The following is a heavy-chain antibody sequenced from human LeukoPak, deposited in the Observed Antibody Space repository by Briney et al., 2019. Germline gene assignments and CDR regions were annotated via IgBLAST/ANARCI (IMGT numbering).Heavy chain of an antibody. J-gene: IGHJ5*02. D-gene: IGHD1-1*01. V-gene: IGHV1-8*02. CDR2: MNPSSGNT. CDR1: GGTFSSYA. Sequence: GASVKVSCKASGGTFSSYAISWVRQAPGQGLEWMGWMNPSSGNTGYAQKFQGRVTMTRNTSISTAYMELSSLRSEDTAVYYCARRVVRGWFDPWGQGTLVTVSS. CDR3: ARRVVRGWFDP.